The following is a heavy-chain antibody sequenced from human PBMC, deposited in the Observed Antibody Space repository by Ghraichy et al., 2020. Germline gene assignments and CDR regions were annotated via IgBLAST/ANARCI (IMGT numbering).Heavy chain of an antibody. D-gene: IGHD3-3*01. J-gene: IGHJ4*02. V-gene: IGHV3-23*01. CDR1: GLAFRNYA. CDR2: LSANGVST. CDR3: AADKGFGAHDY. Sequence: GGSLRLSCAASGLAFRNYAMSWVRQAPGKGLEWVSSLSANGVSTYYADSVKGRFTISRDRSKNTLYLQMNSLRAEDTAIYYCAADKGFGAHDYWGQGTLVIVSS.